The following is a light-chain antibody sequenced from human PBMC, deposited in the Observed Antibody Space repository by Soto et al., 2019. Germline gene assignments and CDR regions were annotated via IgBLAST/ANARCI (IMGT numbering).Light chain of an antibody. CDR3: QQRINWPPFT. J-gene: IGKJ3*01. V-gene: IGKV3-11*01. CDR2: DAS. Sequence: EIVLTQSPATLSLSPGERATLSCRASQTVCSYLAWYQQRPGQAPRLLIYDASNRATGIPARFSGSGSGTDFTLTISSLEPEDFAVYYCQQRINWPPFTFGPGTKVDIK. CDR1: QTVCSY.